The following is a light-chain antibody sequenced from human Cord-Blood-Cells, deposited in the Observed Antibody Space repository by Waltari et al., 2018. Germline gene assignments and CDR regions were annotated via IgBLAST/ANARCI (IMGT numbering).Light chain of an antibody. J-gene: IGKJ4*01. CDR2: DAS. CDR3: QQYDNLLT. CDR1: QDISNY. Sequence: DIQMTQSPSSLSASVGDRVTITCQASQDISNYLNWYQQKPGKAPKLLIYDASNLETGVPSRFSGSGSGTDFTFTISSLQPEDIATYYCQQYDNLLTFGG. V-gene: IGKV1-33*01.